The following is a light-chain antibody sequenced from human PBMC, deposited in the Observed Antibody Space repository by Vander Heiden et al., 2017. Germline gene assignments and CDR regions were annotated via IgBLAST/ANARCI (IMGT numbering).Light chain of an antibody. J-gene: IGKJ1*01. CDR3: QQYDSYPWT. CDR1: RGITTL. Sequence: DLQMTQSPSTLYASVGDRVTITCRASRGITTLLDWYQQKPGKAPHLLIYKASNLETGVSSKFSGSGSGTEFTLTISNLQPGDFATYYCQQYDSYPWTFGQGTKVEI. V-gene: IGKV1-5*03. CDR2: KAS.